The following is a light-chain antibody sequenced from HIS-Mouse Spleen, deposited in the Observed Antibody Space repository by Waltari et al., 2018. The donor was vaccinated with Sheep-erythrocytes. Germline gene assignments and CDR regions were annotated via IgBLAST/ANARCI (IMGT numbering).Light chain of an antibody. Sequence: SYELTQPPSVSVSPGQTASITCSGDKLGDKYACWYQQKPGKSPVLVIYQDSKRPSGIPERFSCSNSGNTATLTISGTQAMDEADYYCQAWDSSTAVFGGGTKLTVL. CDR1: KLGDKY. CDR2: QDS. J-gene: IGLJ2*01. CDR3: QAWDSSTAV. V-gene: IGLV3-1*01.